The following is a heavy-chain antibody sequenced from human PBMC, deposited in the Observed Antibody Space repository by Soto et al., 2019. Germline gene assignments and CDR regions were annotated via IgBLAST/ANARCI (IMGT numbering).Heavy chain of an antibody. CDR2: IYHSGST. D-gene: IGHD3-22*01. CDR1: GGSISSGGYS. CDR3: ARDKRADYYDSSGYIDP. V-gene: IGHV4-30-2*01. Sequence: SETLSLTCAVSGGSISSGGYSWSWIRQPPGKGLEWIGYIYHSGSTYYNPSLKSRVTISVDRSKNQFSLKLSSVTAADTAVYYCARDKRADYYDSSGYIDPWGQGTLVTVSS. J-gene: IGHJ5*02.